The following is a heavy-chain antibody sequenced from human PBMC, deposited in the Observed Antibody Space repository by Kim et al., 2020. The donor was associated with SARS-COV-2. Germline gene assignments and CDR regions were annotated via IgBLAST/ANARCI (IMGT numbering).Heavy chain of an antibody. V-gene: IGHV4-39*07. D-gene: IGHD1-26*01. J-gene: IGHJ6*02. CDR3: ARVGDFTTAGGSYYVGPYYYGMDV. CDR2: IYYSGST. Sequence: SETLSLTCTVSGGSISSSSYYWGWIRQPPGKGLEWIGSIYYSGSTYYNPSLKSRVTISVDTSKNQFSLKLSSVTAADTAVYYCARVGDFTTAGGSYYVGPYYYGMDVWGQGTTVTVSS. CDR1: GGSISSSSYY.